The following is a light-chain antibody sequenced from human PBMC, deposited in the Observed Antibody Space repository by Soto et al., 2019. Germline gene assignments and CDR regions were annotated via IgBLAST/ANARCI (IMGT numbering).Light chain of an antibody. CDR2: WAS. Sequence: DIVMTQSPDSLAVSLGERATINCKSSQSILYSSNNKNYLAWYQHKPGQPPKLLIYWASTRESGVPDRFSGSGSGTDFTLTISSLQAEDVAVYYCQQYYGTSWTFGQGTKVEIK. V-gene: IGKV4-1*01. CDR1: QSILYSSNNKNY. J-gene: IGKJ1*01. CDR3: QQYYGTSWT.